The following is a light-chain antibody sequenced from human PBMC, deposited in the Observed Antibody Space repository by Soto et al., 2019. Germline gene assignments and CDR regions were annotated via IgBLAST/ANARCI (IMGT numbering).Light chain of an antibody. CDR2: DVS. Sequence: QSVLTQPASVSGSPGQSITISCTGTSSDVGDYNYVSWYQQHPGKAPKLMIYDVSNRPSGVSNRFSGSKSGNTASLTISGLQAEDDSDYYCSSYTSTSTLVVFGGGTQL. J-gene: IGLJ2*01. CDR1: SSDVGDYNY. V-gene: IGLV2-14*03. CDR3: SSYTSTSTLVV.